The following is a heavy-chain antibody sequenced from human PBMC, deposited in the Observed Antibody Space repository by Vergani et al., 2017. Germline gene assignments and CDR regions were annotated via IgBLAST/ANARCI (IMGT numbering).Heavy chain of an antibody. CDR2: ISGSGGST. V-gene: IGHV3-23*04. CDR3: AKGGFYYDSSGYYSLVAFDI. CDR1: GFTFSSYE. D-gene: IGHD3-22*01. J-gene: IGHJ3*02. Sequence: EVQLVESGGGLVQPGGSLRLSCAASGFTFSSYEMNWVRQAPGKGLEWVSAISGSGGSTYYADSVKGRFTISRDNSKNTLYLQMNSLRAEDTAVYYCAKGGFYYDSSGYYSLVAFDIWGQGTMVTVSS.